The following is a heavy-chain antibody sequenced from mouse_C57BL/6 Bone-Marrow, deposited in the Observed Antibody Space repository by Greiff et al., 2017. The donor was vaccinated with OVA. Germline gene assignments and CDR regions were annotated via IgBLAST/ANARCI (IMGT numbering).Heavy chain of an antibody. CDR3: ARSYYGYDEYFNV. V-gene: IGHV3-8*01. CDR2: ISYSGST. D-gene: IGHD2-9*01. Sequence: EVKVVESGPGLAKPSQTLSLTCSVTGYSITSDYWNWIRKFPGNKLEYMGYISYSGSTYYNPSLKSRISITRDTSKNQYYLQLNSVTTEDTATYYCARSYYGYDEYFNVWGTGTTVTVSS. CDR1: GYSITSDY. J-gene: IGHJ1*03.